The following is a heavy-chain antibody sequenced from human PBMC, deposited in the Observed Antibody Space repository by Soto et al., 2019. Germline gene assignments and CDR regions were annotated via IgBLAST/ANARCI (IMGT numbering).Heavy chain of an antibody. CDR2: IYYSGST. Sequence: SETLSLTCTVSGGSISSSSYYWGWIRQPPGKGLEWIGSIYYSGSTYYNPSLKSRVTISVDTSKNQFSLKLSSVTAADTAVYYCARVPHQNILTGYWFDYWGQGTLVTVSS. CDR3: ARVPHQNILTGYWFDY. D-gene: IGHD3-9*01. V-gene: IGHV4-39*01. J-gene: IGHJ4*02. CDR1: GGSISSSSYY.